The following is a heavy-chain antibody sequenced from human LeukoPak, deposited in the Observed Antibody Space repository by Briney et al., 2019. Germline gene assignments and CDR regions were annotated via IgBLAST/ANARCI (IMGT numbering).Heavy chain of an antibody. Sequence: PGGSLRLSCAASGFTFSSYAMSWVRQAPGKGLDWVSAISGSGGSTYYADSVKGRFTISRDNSKNTLYLQMNSLRAEDTAVYYCAKKPPYCSSTSCYYFDYWGQGTLVTVSS. D-gene: IGHD2-2*01. CDR2: ISGSGGST. CDR3: AKKPPYCSSTSCYYFDY. V-gene: IGHV3-23*01. J-gene: IGHJ4*02. CDR1: GFTFSSYA.